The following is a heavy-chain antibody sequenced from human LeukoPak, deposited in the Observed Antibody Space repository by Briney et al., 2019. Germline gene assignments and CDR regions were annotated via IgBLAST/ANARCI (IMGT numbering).Heavy chain of an antibody. CDR1: GFTFSSYA. D-gene: IGHD6-13*01. Sequence: GGSLRLSCAASGFTFSSYAMSWVRQAPGKGLEWVSGITNSGDSTYYADSVRGRFTISRDNSKSTLYLQMNSLRAEDTAVYYCAKDPYSSSWTCPYWGQGTLVTVSS. J-gene: IGHJ4*02. CDR2: ITNSGDST. CDR3: AKDPYSSSWTCPY. V-gene: IGHV3-23*01.